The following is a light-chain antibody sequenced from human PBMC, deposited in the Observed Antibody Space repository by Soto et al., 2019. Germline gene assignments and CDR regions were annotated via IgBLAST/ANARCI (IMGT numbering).Light chain of an antibody. J-gene: IGLJ2*01. CDR3: SSYAANHLI. Sequence: QSVLTQPPSASGSPGQSVTISCTGTSSDVGGYNSVSWFQQHPDKAPKLLIYEVTKRPSGVPDRFSGSKSGNTASLTVAGLQAEDEADYYCSSYAANHLIFGGGTKLTVL. V-gene: IGLV2-8*01. CDR2: EVT. CDR1: SSDVGGYNS.